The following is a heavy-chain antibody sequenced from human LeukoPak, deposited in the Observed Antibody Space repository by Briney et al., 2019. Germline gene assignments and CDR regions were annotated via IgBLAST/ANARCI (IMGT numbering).Heavy chain of an antibody. CDR1: GYTFTSFD. Sequence: ASVKVSCKASGYTFTSFDFNWVRQATGQGLEWMGWMKSNNGHTGYAQKFQGRVTMTRDTSISTAYMELSSLRSEDTAVYYCARTQPDYYGMDVWGQGTTVTVSS. CDR3: ARTQPDYYGMDV. D-gene: IGHD1-14*01. J-gene: IGHJ6*02. V-gene: IGHV1-8*01. CDR2: MKSNNGHT.